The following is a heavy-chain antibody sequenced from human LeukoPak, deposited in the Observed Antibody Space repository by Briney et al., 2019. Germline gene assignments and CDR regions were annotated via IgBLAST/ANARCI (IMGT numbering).Heavy chain of an antibody. D-gene: IGHD3-3*01. CDR2: INTNTGNP. CDR3: ARYFNHDFWASLGYYYYYYMDV. J-gene: IGHJ6*03. Sequence: ASVKVSCKASGYSFSSYNMNWVRQAPGQGLEWMGWINTNTGNPRYAQGFTGRFVFSLDTSVSTAYLQISSLKAEDTAVYYCARYFNHDFWASLGYYYYYYMDVWGKGTTVTVSS. V-gene: IGHV7-4-1*02. CDR1: GYSFSSYN.